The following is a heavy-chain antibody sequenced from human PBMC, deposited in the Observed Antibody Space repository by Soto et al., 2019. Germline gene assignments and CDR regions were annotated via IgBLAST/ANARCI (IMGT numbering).Heavy chain of an antibody. Sequence: GASVKVSCKASGYTFTSYGISWVRQAPGQGLEWMGWISAYNGNTNYAQKLQGRVTMTTDTSTSTAYMELRSLRSDDTAVYYCAREDIVVVPAAIRYYYYYMDVWGKGTTVTVSS. CDR1: GYTFTSYG. CDR3: AREDIVVVPAAIRYYYYYMDV. CDR2: ISAYNGNT. D-gene: IGHD2-2*01. J-gene: IGHJ6*03. V-gene: IGHV1-18*01.